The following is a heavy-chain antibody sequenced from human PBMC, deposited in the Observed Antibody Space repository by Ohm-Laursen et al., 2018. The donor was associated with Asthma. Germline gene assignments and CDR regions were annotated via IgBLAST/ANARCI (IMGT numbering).Heavy chain of an antibody. CDR1: GYTFTSYD. CDR2: INPNSGGT. D-gene: IGHD2-2*01. CDR3: ALAGPAALGYWFDP. J-gene: IGHJ5*02. V-gene: IGHV1-2*06. Sequence: SVKVSCKASGYTFTSYDINWVRQAPGQGLEWMGRINPNSGGTNYAQKFQGRVTMTRDTSISTAYMELSRLRSDDTAVYYCALAGPAALGYWFDPWGQGTLVTVSS.